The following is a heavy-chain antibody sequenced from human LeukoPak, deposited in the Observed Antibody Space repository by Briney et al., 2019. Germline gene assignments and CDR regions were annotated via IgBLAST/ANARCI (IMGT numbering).Heavy chain of an antibody. D-gene: IGHD3-16*02. CDR3: ARGRYLPLYFDY. Sequence: SETLSLTCAVYGGSFSGYYWSWIRQPPGKGLEWIGEINHSGSTNYNPSLKSRVTISVDTSKNQFFLKLSSVTAADTAVYYCARGRYLPLYFDYWGQGTLVTVSS. J-gene: IGHJ4*02. CDR2: INHSGST. CDR1: GGSFSGYY. V-gene: IGHV4-34*01.